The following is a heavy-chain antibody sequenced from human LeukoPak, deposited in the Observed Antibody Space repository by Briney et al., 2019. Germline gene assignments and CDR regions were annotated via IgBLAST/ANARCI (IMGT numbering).Heavy chain of an antibody. J-gene: IGHJ5*02. CDR3: ARNETYYYGSGSYRNWFDP. CDR1: GGSISSGDYY. CDR2: IYYSGST. D-gene: IGHD3-10*01. Sequence: PSETLSLTCTVSGGSISSGDYYWSWIRQPPGKGLEWIGYIYYSGSTYYNPSLKSRVTISVDTSKNQFSLKLSSVTAADTAVYYCARNETYYYGSGSYRNWFDPWGQGTLVTVSS. V-gene: IGHV4-30-4*08.